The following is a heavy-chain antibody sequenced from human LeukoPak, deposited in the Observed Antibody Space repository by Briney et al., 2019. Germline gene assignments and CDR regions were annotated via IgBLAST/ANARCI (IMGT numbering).Heavy chain of an antibody. CDR3: AKLATSDTGETY. CDR2: INPSGDST. Sequence: ASVKISCKASGYTFTINHIHWVRQAPGQGLEWMGIINPSGDSTTYAQNFQGRVTMTRDTSTSTVYMELRSLRSGDTAIYYCAKLATSDTGETYWGQGTLVTVSS. V-gene: IGHV1-46*01. J-gene: IGHJ4*02. D-gene: IGHD3-16*01. CDR1: GYTFTINH.